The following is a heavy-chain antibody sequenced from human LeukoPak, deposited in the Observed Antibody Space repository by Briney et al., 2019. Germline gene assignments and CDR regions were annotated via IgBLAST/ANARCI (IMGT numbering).Heavy chain of an antibody. J-gene: IGHJ4*02. CDR2: INHSGST. V-gene: IGHV4-34*01. Sequence: PSETLSLTCAVYGGSFSGYYWSWIRQPPGKGLEWIGEINHSGSTNYNPSLKSRVTISVDTSKNQLSLKLSSVTAADTAVYYCARGGITMVQGVIRHRGQGTLVTVSS. CDR3: ARGGITMVQGVIRH. CDR1: GGSFSGYY. D-gene: IGHD3-10*01.